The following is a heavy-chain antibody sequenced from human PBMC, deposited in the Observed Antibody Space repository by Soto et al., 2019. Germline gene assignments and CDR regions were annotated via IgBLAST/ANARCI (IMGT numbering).Heavy chain of an antibody. J-gene: IGHJ3*02. D-gene: IGHD2-15*01. Sequence: QVQLVESGGGLVKPGGSLRLSCAASGFTFSDYYMNWIRQAPGKGLEWVSYISGSSAFKNYADSMQGRFTVTRDNAQKSLYLLMRSLAVEDTAIYYCARDRGPGGISMGAVEIWGKGTVVTVSS. CDR1: GFTFSDYY. CDR2: ISGSSAFK. V-gene: IGHV3-11*06. CDR3: ARDRGPGGISMGAVEI.